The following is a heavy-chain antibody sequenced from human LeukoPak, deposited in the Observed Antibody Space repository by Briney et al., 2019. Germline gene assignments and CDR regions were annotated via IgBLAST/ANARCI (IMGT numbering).Heavy chain of an antibody. V-gene: IGHV4-34*01. CDR1: GGSFSGYY. J-gene: IGHJ4*02. Sequence: PSETLSLTCAVYGGSFSGYYWSWIRQPPGKGLEWIGEINHSGSTNYNPSLKSRVTMSVDTSKNQFSLKLSSVTAADTAVYYCARETLPSSSWYEAPFDYWGQGTLVTVSS. CDR3: ARETLPSSSWYEAPFDY. CDR2: INHSGST. D-gene: IGHD6-13*01.